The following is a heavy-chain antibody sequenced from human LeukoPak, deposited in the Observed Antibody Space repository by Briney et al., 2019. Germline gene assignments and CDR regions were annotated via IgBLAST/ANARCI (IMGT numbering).Heavy chain of an antibody. D-gene: IGHD3-10*01. Sequence: GGSLRLSCAASGFTFSNYEMNWVRQAPGKGLEWVSFISRSGATIYYADSVKGRFTISRDNSKNTLYLQMNSLRAEDTAVYYCAKDRGIISDYWGQGTLVTVST. CDR2: ISRSGATI. V-gene: IGHV3-23*01. CDR1: GFTFSNYE. CDR3: AKDRGIISDY. J-gene: IGHJ4*02.